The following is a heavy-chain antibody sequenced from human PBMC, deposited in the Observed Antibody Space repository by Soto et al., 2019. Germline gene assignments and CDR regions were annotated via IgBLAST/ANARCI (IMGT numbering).Heavy chain of an antibody. CDR2: IYHSGST. V-gene: IGHV4-30-2*01. J-gene: IGHJ4*02. CDR1: GGCISSVGYS. D-gene: IGHD4-17*01. Sequence: QLQLQESGSGLVKPSQTLSLTCAVSGGCISSVGYSWSWIRQPPGKGLEWIGYIYHSGSTYYNPSLKSRVTISIDRSKNQFSLKLSSVTAADTAMYYCARVLRWTPRSYYFDYWGQGTLVTVSS. CDR3: ARVLRWTPRSYYFDY.